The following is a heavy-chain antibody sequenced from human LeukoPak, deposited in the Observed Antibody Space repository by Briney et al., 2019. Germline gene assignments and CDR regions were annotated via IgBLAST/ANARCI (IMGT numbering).Heavy chain of an antibody. CDR3: ARVRRVRGVNYFDY. CDR2: INPNSGGT. J-gene: IGHJ4*02. V-gene: IGHV1-2*04. Sequence: ASVKVSCKASGGTFSSYAISWVRQAPGQGLEWMGWINPNSGGTNYAQKFQGWVTMTRDTSISTAYMELSRLRSDDTAVYYCARVRRVRGVNYFDYWGQGTLVTVSS. CDR1: GGTFSSYA. D-gene: IGHD3-10*01.